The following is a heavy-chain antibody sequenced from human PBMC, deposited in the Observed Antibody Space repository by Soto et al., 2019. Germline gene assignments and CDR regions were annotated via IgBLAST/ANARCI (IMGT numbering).Heavy chain of an antibody. D-gene: IGHD2-2*01. CDR2: LTGSGGTT. J-gene: IGHJ6*03. CDR1: GFTFSNYA. V-gene: IGHV3-23*01. CDR3: ARTKVGLPYYYYMDV. Sequence: PGGSLRLSCAASGFTFSNYAMSWVRQAPGKGLEWVSTLTGSGGTTYYADSVKGRFTISRDNSKNTLYLQMNSLRAEDTALYYCARTKVGLPYYYYMDVWGKGTTVTVSS.